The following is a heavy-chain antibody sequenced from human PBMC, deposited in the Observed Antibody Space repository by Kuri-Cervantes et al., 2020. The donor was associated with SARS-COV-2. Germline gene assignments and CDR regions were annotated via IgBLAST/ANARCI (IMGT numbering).Heavy chain of an antibody. Sequence: GESLKISCAASGFTFSNYEMNWVRQAPGKGLEWVSYISSSGSTIYYADSVKGRFTISRDNAKNSLYLQMNSLRAEDTAVYYCARETRDSSGYYRLSLDYWGQGTLVTVSS. J-gene: IGHJ4*02. CDR3: ARETRDSSGYYRLSLDY. D-gene: IGHD3-22*01. CDR2: ISSSGSTI. CDR1: GFTFSNYE. V-gene: IGHV3-48*03.